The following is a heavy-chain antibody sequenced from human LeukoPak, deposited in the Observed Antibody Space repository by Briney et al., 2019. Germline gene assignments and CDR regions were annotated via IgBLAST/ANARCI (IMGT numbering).Heavy chain of an antibody. Sequence: ASVKVSCKASGYTFTSYGISWVRQAPGQGLEWMGWISAYNGNTNYAQKLQGRVTMTTDTSTSTAYMELRSLRSDDTAVYYCARDLIPTTVPYYFDYWGQGTLVTVSS. V-gene: IGHV1-18*01. CDR3: ARDLIPTTVPYYFDY. CDR2: ISAYNGNT. CDR1: GYTFTSYG. J-gene: IGHJ4*02. D-gene: IGHD4-17*01.